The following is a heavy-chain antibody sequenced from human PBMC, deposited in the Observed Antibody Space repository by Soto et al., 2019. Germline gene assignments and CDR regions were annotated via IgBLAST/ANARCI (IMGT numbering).Heavy chain of an antibody. Sequence: QVQLVQSGAEVKKPGSSVKVSCKASGGTFSSYAISWVRQAPGQGLEWMGGIIPIFGTANYAQKFQGRVTITADESTSTDYMELSSMRSEDTAVYYCARKYYYDSSGYPQFDPWGQGTLVTVSS. J-gene: IGHJ5*02. CDR1: GGTFSSYA. D-gene: IGHD3-22*01. CDR3: ARKYYYDSSGYPQFDP. CDR2: IIPIFGTA. V-gene: IGHV1-69*01.